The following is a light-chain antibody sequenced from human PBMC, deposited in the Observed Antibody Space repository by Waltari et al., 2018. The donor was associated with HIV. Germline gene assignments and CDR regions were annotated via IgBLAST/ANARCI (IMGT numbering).Light chain of an antibody. Sequence: ATRMTQSPPSVSAATGDTVTITCRASRDIDTHLAWYQHNPGSAPHLLIYGASTLQKGVPPRFSGSGSGTFFSLTVTCLQSEDFATYFCQQYHDSPRTFGLGTTV. CDR3: QQYHDSPRT. V-gene: IGKV1-8*01. CDR1: RDIDTH. J-gene: IGKJ1*01. CDR2: GAS.